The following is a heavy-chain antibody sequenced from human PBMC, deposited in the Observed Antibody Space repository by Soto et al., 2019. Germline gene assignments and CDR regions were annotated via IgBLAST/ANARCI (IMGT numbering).Heavy chain of an antibody. D-gene: IGHD2-2*01. CDR2: ISNDGSST. CDR1: VFTFSHYW. J-gene: IGHJ4*02. Sequence: GGSLRLSCAASVFTFSHYWMHWVRQAPGKGLVWVSRISNDGSSTDYADSVKGRFTISRDNAKNTLYLQMNSMRVEDSAMYFCARNTNGLSYWGQGALVTVSS. V-gene: IGHV3-74*01. CDR3: ARNTNGLSY.